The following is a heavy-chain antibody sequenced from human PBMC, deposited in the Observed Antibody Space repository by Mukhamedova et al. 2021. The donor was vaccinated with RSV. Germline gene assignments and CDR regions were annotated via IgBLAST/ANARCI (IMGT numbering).Heavy chain of an antibody. CDR3: AREGGYSSGWSTPGLYFQH. D-gene: IGHD6-19*01. V-gene: IGHV4-30-2*04. Sequence: STYYNPSLKSRVTISVDTSKNQFSLKLSSVTAADTAVYYCAREGGYSSGWSTPGLYFQHWGQGTLGTVPS. CDR2: ST. J-gene: IGHJ1*01.